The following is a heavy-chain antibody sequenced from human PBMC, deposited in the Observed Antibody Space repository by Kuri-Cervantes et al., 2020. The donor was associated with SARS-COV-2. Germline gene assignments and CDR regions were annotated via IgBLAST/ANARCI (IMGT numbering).Heavy chain of an antibody. CDR1: GFTVSSNY. J-gene: IGHJ4*02. Sequence: GESRKISCAASGFTVSSNYMSWVRQAPGKGLEWVSVIYSGGSTYYADSVKGRFTISRDNSKNTLYHQMNSLRAEDTAVYYCASGPGILWFGDDYWGQGTLVTVSS. D-gene: IGHD3-10*01. CDR2: IYSGGST. CDR3: ASGPGILWFGDDY. V-gene: IGHV3-53*01.